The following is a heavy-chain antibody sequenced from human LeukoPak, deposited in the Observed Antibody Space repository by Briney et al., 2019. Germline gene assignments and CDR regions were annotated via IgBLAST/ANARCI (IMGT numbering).Heavy chain of an antibody. D-gene: IGHD3-10*01. J-gene: IGHJ4*02. CDR2: IFHTGHT. CDR1: GGSISSGDYP. CDR3: ARGFYGSGCQFDY. Sequence: SETLSLTCAVSGGSISSGDYPWSWIRQPPGKGLEWIGYIFHTGHTSYNPSLKSRVTISVDMSKNQLSLKLSSVTAADTAVYYCARGFYGSGCQFDYWGQGTLVTVSS. V-gene: IGHV4-30-2*01.